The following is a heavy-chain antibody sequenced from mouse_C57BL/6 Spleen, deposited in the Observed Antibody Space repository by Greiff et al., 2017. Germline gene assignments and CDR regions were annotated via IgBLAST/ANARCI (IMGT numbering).Heavy chain of an antibody. CDR2: ISSGSSTI. V-gene: IGHV5-17*01. D-gene: IGHD1-1*01. CDR1: GFTFSDYG. CDR3: ARPLYYGSSYFDY. Sequence: DVKLVESGGGLVKPGGSLKLSCAASGFTFSDYGMHWVRQAPEKGLEWVAYISSGSSTIYYADTVKGRFTISRDNAKNTLFLQMTSLRSEDTAMYYCARPLYYGSSYFDYWGQGTTLTVSS. J-gene: IGHJ2*01.